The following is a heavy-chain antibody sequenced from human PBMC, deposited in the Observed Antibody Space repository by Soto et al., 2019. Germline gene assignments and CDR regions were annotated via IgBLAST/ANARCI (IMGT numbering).Heavy chain of an antibody. CDR2: ISGGGGST. J-gene: IGHJ6*02. CDR3: AKGASGYYYYGMDV. CDR1: GFTFSSYA. D-gene: IGHD3-10*01. Sequence: EVQLLESGGGLVQPGGSLRLSCAASGFTFSSYAMSWVRQAPGKGLEWVSAISGGGGSTYYADSVKGRFTIYRDKSKNTLYLQMNSLRAEDTAVYYCAKGASGYYYYGMDVWGQGSTVTVSS. V-gene: IGHV3-23*01.